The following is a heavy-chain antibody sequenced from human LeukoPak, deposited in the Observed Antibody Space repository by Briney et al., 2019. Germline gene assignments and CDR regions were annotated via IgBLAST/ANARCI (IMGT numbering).Heavy chain of an antibody. V-gene: IGHV4-39*01. Sequence: SETLSLTCTVSGGSISSSSYYWGWIRQPPGKGLEWIGSIYYSGSTYYNPSLKSRVTISVDTSKNQFSLKLSSVTAADTAVYYCATLYGDYESWFDPWGQGTLVTVSS. D-gene: IGHD4-17*01. CDR3: ATLYGDYESWFDP. CDR1: GGSISSSSYY. CDR2: IYYSGST. J-gene: IGHJ5*02.